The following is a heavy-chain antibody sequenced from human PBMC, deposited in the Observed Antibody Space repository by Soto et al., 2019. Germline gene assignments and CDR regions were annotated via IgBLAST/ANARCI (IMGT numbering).Heavy chain of an antibody. V-gene: IGHV4-30-4*01. J-gene: IGHJ3*02. CDR3: ARDGYYYDSSGYYAFDI. D-gene: IGHD3-22*01. CDR1: GGSISSGGYY. CDR2: IYYSGST. Sequence: SETLSLTCTVSGGSISSGGYYWSWIRQPPGKGLEWIGYIYYSGSTYYNPSLKSRVTISVDTSKNQFSLKLSSVTAADTAVYYCARDGYYYDSSGYYAFDIWGQGTMVTGSS.